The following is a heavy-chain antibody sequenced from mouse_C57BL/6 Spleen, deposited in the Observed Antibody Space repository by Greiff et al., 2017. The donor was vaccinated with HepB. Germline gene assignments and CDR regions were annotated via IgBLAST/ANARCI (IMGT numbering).Heavy chain of an antibody. CDR3: TIYDDHDNDPFAY. CDR2: IFPGSGST. D-gene: IGHD2-4*01. CDR1: GYTFTDYY. J-gene: IGHJ3*01. Sequence: VQLQQSGPELVKPGASVKISCKASGYTFTDYYINWVKQRPGQGLEWIGWIFPGSGSTYYNEKFKGKATLTVDKSSSTAYILLSSLTSEDSAVYFSTIYDDHDNDPFAYWGQGTLVTVSA. V-gene: IGHV1-75*01.